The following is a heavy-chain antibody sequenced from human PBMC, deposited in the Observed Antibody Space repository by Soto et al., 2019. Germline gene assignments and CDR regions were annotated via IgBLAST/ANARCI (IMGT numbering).Heavy chain of an antibody. CDR1: GFTFSSYA. Sequence: EVQLLESGGGLVQPGGSPRLSCAASGFTFSSYAMSWVRQAPGKGLEWVSTISGSGGGTYYADSVKGRFTISRDNSKNTLYLQMNSLRAEDTAVYYCAKGKGGAVDFWSGLFDPWGQGTLVTVSS. V-gene: IGHV3-23*01. J-gene: IGHJ5*02. CDR2: ISGSGGGT. CDR3: AKGKGGAVDFWSGLFDP. D-gene: IGHD3-3*01.